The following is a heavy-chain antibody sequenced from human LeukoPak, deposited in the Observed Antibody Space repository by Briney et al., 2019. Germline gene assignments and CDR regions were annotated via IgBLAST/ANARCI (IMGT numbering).Heavy chain of an antibody. V-gene: IGHV3-21*01. J-gene: IGHJ4*02. D-gene: IGHD4-11*01. CDR2: ISSSSSYI. CDR1: VITFSSHT. Sequence: PGGSLRLSCAASVITFSSHTMNWVRQAPCRGREGVSSISSSSSYIYHAGSVKGRFNISRDNAKNSLFLQMTSLRAEDTAVYYCARDRSRNYGYYFDFWRRGTLVCVSS. CDR3: ARDRSRNYGYYFDF.